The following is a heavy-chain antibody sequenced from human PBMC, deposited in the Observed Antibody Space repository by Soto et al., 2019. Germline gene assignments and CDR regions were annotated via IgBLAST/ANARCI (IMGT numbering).Heavy chain of an antibody. CDR1: GYTFTDYY. CDR3: TRGRGSYANQH. Sequence: GASVKVSCKASGYTFTDYYMHWVRQAPGQGLEWMGWINPNNGGTNYAQKFQGKVTMTRDTSISTAYMELSRLRSDDTAVYYCTRGRGSYANQHWGQGTLVTVSS. D-gene: IGHD1-26*01. CDR2: INPNNGGT. J-gene: IGHJ1*01. V-gene: IGHV1-2*02.